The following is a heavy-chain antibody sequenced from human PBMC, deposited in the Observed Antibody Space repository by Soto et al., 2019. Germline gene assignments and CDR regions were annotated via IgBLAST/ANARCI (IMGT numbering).Heavy chain of an antibody. CDR2: IKSKKDGGTT. Sequence: GGSLRLSWAGSGFTLDNAWRSWVRQAPGKGLEWVGRIKSKKDGGTTDYNAPVTGRFTISRDDSKNTPYRHMNSLKTEDTAVSYCTTLGYCGGGTGYHTAAGVFDIWGQGTRVSVSS. V-gene: IGHV3-15*01. CDR3: TTLGYCGGGTGYHTAAGVFDI. J-gene: IGHJ3*02. D-gene: IGHD2-15*01. CDR1: GFTLDNAW.